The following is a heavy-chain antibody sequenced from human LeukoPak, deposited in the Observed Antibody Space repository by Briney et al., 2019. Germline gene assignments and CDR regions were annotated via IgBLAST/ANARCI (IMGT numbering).Heavy chain of an antibody. CDR2: IVVGSGDT. V-gene: IGHV1-58*02. CDR3: ATGSGWYSPDY. CDR1: GFTFTNSP. Sequence: SVKVSCKASGFTFTNSPMQRVRQARGQPLEWIGWIVVGSGDTNYAQKFQERVTLTRDLSTSTAYMELRSLRPEDTAVYYCATGSGWYSPDYWGQGTLVTVSS. J-gene: IGHJ4*02. D-gene: IGHD6-19*01.